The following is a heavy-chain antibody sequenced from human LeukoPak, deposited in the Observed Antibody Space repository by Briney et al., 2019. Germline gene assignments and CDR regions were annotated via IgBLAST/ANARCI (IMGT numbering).Heavy chain of an antibody. D-gene: IGHD1-26*01. Sequence: GGSLRLSCAASGFTFSSYAMHWVRQAPGKALEWVSAITASGGSTYYADSVKGRFTISRDNSKNTLYLQMNRLRAEDAAVYYCPSGSADYWGQGTLVTVSS. J-gene: IGHJ4*02. CDR1: GFTFSSYA. V-gene: IGHV3-23*01. CDR2: ITASGGST. CDR3: PSGSADY.